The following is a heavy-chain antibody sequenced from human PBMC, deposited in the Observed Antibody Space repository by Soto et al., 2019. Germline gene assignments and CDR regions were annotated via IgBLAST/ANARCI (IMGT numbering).Heavy chain of an antibody. D-gene: IGHD5-12*01. Sequence: GGSLRLSCAASGCTFISYGMHWVRQAPGKGLEWVAVISYDGSNKYYADSVKGRFTISRDNSKNTLYLQMNSLRAEDTAVYYCAKDVGDGYNSAPFDYWGQGTLVTVSS. V-gene: IGHV3-30*18. CDR2: ISYDGSNK. CDR1: GCTFISYG. CDR3: AKDVGDGYNSAPFDY. J-gene: IGHJ4*02.